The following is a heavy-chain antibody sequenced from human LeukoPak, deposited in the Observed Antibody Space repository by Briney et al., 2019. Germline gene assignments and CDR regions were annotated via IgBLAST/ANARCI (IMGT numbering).Heavy chain of an antibody. V-gene: IGHV3-48*01. Sequence: GGPLRLSCAASGFTFSSYSMNWVRQAPGKGLEWVSYISSSSSTIYYADSVKGRFTISRDNAKDSLYLQMNSLRAEDTAVYYCARGGLGYCSSTSCSDAFDIWGQGTMVTVSS. J-gene: IGHJ3*02. CDR1: GFTFSSYS. D-gene: IGHD2-2*01. CDR2: ISSSSSTI. CDR3: ARGGLGYCSSTSCSDAFDI.